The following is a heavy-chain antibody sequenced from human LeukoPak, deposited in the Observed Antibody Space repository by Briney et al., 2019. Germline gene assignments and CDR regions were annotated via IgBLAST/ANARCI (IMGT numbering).Heavy chain of an antibody. CDR1: GGSISRYY. Sequence: SETLSLTCTVSGGSISRYYWSWMRQPAGKRREWIGRIYTSGSTNYNPSLKSRVTMSVDTSKNQFPLLRSFRTAAESAVYYCARDHGLELDDQGQVTLVTVSS. D-gene: IGHD1-1*01. J-gene: IGHJ4*02. CDR2: IYTSGST. CDR3: ARDHGLELDD. V-gene: IGHV4-4*07.